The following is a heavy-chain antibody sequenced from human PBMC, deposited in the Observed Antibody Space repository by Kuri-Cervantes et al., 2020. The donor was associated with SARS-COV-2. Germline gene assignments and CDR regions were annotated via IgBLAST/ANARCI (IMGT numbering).Heavy chain of an antibody. Sequence: SETLSLTCTVSGGSVSSGSYYWSWIRQPPGKGLEWIGYIYYSGSTNYNPSLKSRVTISVGTSKNQFSLKLSSVTAADTAVYCCARSFVKGRGSSFGYWGPGTLVTVSS. CDR1: GGSVSSGSYY. D-gene: IGHD6-6*01. CDR3: ARSFVKGRGSSFGY. J-gene: IGHJ4*02. V-gene: IGHV4-61*01. CDR2: IYYSGST.